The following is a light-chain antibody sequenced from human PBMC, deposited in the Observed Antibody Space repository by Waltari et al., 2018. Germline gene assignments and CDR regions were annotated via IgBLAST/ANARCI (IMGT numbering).Light chain of an antibody. CDR2: DAS. CDR1: QDISKY. CDR3: HQYDNLPYT. V-gene: IGKV1-33*01. Sequence: DIQMTQSPSSLSASVGDRVTITCQSGQDISKYLNWYQQQPVKAPKPLIYDASNLETGVPSRFRGMRSVTAFTFTSSSLQPEDIATYYCHQYDNLPYTFGRGTKLEIK. J-gene: IGKJ2*01.